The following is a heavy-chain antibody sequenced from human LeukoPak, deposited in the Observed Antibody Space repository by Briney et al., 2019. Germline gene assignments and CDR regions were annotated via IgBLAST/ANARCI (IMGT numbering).Heavy chain of an antibody. CDR3: ARRSGVYCSGSSCYSGGWFDP. CDR1: GYSFTSYW. Sequence: GESLKISCKGSGYSFTSYWIAWVRQMPGKGLEWMGMIYPGDSDTRYSPSFRGQVTISADKSITTAYLQWSSLKAPDTAMYYCARRSGVYCSGSSCYSGGWFDPWGQGTLVTVSS. D-gene: IGHD2-15*01. CDR2: IYPGDSDT. J-gene: IGHJ5*02. V-gene: IGHV5-51*01.